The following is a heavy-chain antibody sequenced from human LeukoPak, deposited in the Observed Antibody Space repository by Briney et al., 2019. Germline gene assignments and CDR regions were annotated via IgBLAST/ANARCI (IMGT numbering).Heavy chain of an antibody. Sequence: ASVKVSCKASGYTFTSYGISWVRQAPGQGLEWMGWISAYNGNTNYAQKVQGRVTMTTDTSTSTAYMELRSLRSEDTAVYYCARDQGSSGWYDRGANWFDPWGQGTLVTVSS. CDR1: GYTFTSYG. CDR2: ISAYNGNT. J-gene: IGHJ5*02. D-gene: IGHD6-19*01. V-gene: IGHV1-18*01. CDR3: ARDQGSSGWYDRGANWFDP.